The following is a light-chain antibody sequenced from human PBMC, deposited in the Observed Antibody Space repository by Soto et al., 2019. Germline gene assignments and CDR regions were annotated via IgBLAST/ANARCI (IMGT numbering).Light chain of an antibody. CDR1: QTVSTY. J-gene: IGKJ5*01. V-gene: IGKV3-11*01. CDR3: QQRAAWVT. CDR2: DAS. Sequence: EIVLTQSPATLSLSPGERATLSCRASQTVSTYLAWFQQKPGQAPRLLIYDASKRATGIPARFSGSGSETDFTLTISSLETDDFSVYYCQQRAAWVTFGQGTRLEIK.